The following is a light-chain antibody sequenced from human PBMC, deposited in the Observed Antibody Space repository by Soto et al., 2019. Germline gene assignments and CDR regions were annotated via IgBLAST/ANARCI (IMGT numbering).Light chain of an antibody. CDR3: QHYNTYSLFT. J-gene: IGKJ3*01. CDR2: DAS. CDR1: QSISSW. V-gene: IGKV1-5*01. Sequence: DIQMTQSPTTLSAFVGDRVTITCRASQSISSWLAWYRQKPGKAPKLLIYDASSLESGVPSRFSGSGSGTEFTLTISSLQPDDFATYYCQHYNTYSLFTFGPGTKVDIK.